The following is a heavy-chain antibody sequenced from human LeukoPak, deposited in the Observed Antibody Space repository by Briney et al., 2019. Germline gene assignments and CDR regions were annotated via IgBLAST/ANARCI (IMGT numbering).Heavy chain of an antibody. CDR3: EHRADCTNGVCYTFDY. V-gene: IGHV2-5*02. D-gene: IGHD2-8*01. CDR1: GFSLSTSGVG. J-gene: IGHJ4*02. Sequence: SGPTLVKPTQTLTLTCSFSGFSLSTSGVGVGWIRQPPGKALEWLALIYWDDDKPYSPSLKSSLTITKDTSINQEVLTMNNMAPVDTATYYCEHRADCTNGVCYTFDYWGQGTLVTVSS. CDR2: IYWDDDK.